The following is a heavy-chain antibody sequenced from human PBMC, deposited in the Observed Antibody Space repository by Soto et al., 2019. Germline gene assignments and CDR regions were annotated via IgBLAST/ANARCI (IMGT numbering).Heavy chain of an antibody. CDR1: GYTFTTYG. CDR2: ITPDNGNT. V-gene: IGHV1-18*01. J-gene: IGHJ6*03. Sequence: ASVKVSCQASGYTFTTYGISWVRQAPGQGLEWMGWITPDNGNTNYAQKLQGRVTMTTDTSTSTAYMELRSLRSDDTAVYFCARITYGSGPFVREYYYYYYMDVWGKGTAVTVSS. D-gene: IGHD6-19*01. CDR3: ARITYGSGPFVREYYYYYYMDV.